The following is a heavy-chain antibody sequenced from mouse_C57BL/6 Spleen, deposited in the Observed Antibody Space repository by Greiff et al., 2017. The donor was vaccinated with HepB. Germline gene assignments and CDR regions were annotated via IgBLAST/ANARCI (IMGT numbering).Heavy chain of an antibody. CDR3: ARFYGSTYYFDY. D-gene: IGHD1-1*01. CDR2: IYPGDGDT. Sequence: VQLQQSGAELVKPGASVKISCKASGYAFSSYWMNWVKQRPGKGLEWIGQIYPGDGDTNYNGKFKGKATLTADKSSSTAYMQLSSLTSEDSAVYFCARFYGSTYYFDYWGQGTTLTVSS. J-gene: IGHJ2*01. V-gene: IGHV1-80*01. CDR1: GYAFSSYW.